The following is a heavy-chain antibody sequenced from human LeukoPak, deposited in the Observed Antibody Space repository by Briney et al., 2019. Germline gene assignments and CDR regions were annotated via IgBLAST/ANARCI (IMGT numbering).Heavy chain of an antibody. J-gene: IGHJ4*02. D-gene: IGHD2-15*01. Sequence: GGSLRLSCVGSGFTFSSYAMGWVRPAPGKGLEWVSAISDSGDSTYHADSVKCRFTISRDNSKNTMYLQMNSPRAEDTAVYYXVXXXXCIGGNCHYYFDYWGQGTLVTVSS. V-gene: IGHV3-23*01. CDR1: GFTFSSYA. CDR2: ISDSGDST. CDR3: VXXXXCIGGNCHYYFDY.